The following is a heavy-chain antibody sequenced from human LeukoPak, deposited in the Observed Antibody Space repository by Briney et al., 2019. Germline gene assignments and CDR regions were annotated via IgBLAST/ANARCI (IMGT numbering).Heavy chain of an antibody. CDR1: GFTFSNYG. Sequence: GGSLRLSCEASGFTFSNYGIHWVRQAPGKGLEWVAVISYDGNNKYYADSVKGRFTISRDNSKNTLFLQMNSLRAEDTAVYYCAKGVDYCSGGSCPADYWGPGTLVTVSS. CDR3: AKGVDYCSGGSCPADY. D-gene: IGHD2-15*01. V-gene: IGHV3-30*18. CDR2: ISYDGNNK. J-gene: IGHJ4*02.